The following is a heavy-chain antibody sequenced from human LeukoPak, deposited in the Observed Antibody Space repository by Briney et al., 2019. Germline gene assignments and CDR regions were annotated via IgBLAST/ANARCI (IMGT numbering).Heavy chain of an antibody. Sequence: GGSLGLSCAASGFTFSSYSMNWVRQAPGKGLEWVSSISSSSSYIYYADSVKGRFTISRDNAKNSLYLQMNSLRAEDTAVYYCARALVAAAGSEVLDYWGQGTLVTVSS. CDR1: GFTFSSYS. D-gene: IGHD6-13*01. J-gene: IGHJ4*02. CDR3: ARALVAAAGSEVLDY. V-gene: IGHV3-21*01. CDR2: ISSSSSYI.